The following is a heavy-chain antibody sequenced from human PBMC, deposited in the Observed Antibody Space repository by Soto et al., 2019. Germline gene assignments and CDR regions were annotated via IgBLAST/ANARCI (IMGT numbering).Heavy chain of an antibody. CDR3: GREQLYGSGTDY. CDR2: IYTSGST. Sequence: SETLSLTCTVSGGSISSYYWSWIRQPAGKGLEWIGRIYTSGSTNYNPSLKSRFTMSVDTSKNQFSLKLSSVTAADTAVYYCGREQLYGSGTDYWGQGTLVTVPS. D-gene: IGHD3-10*01. V-gene: IGHV4-4*07. CDR1: GGSISSYY. J-gene: IGHJ4*02.